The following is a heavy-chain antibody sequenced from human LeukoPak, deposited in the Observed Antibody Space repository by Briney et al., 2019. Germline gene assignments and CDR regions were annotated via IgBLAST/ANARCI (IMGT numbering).Heavy chain of an antibody. D-gene: IGHD4-17*01. CDR3: ARAWTVTNDFDY. Sequence: PSETLSLTCTVSGRSISSYYWSWIRQPPGKGLEWLGYIYYSGSTNYNPSLKSRVTISVDTSKNQFSLKLSSVTAADTAVYYCARAWTVTNDFDYWGQGTLVTVSS. V-gene: IGHV4-59*01. CDR1: GRSISSYY. J-gene: IGHJ4*02. CDR2: IYYSGST.